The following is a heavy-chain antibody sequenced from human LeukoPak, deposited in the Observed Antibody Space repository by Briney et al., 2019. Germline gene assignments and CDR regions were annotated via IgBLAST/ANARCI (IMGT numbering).Heavy chain of an antibody. V-gene: IGHV1-69*04. J-gene: IGHJ6*02. CDR2: IIPILGIA. Sequence: APVKVSCKASGGTFSSYTISWVRQAPGQGLEWMGRIIPILGIANYAQKFQGRVTITADKSTSTAYMELSSLRSEDTAVYYCARDRGIAVAGTWFGDYYYYGMDVWGQGTTVTVSS. CDR3: ARDRGIAVAGTWFGDYYYYGMDV. CDR1: GGTFSSYT. D-gene: IGHD6-19*01.